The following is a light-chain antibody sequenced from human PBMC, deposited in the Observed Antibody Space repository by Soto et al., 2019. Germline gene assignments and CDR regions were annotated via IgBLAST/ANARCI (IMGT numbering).Light chain of an antibody. CDR1: QISRNY. CDR2: AVS. V-gene: IGKV1-39*01. Sequence: DIQMTQSPSSLYASVGDRVTITCRAAQISRNYLNWYQHKRGKAPKLLIYAVSTLHGGVPSRFSGSGSRTEVTLMINCLRPEDSATYYCQQYNIKSRTFGQGTNLVMK. CDR3: QQYNIKSRT. J-gene: IGKJ2*01.